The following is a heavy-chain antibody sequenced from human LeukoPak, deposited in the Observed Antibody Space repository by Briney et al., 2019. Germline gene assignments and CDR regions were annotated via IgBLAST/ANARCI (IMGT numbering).Heavy chain of an antibody. CDR1: GGSISSGGYY. CDR3: ARSRYLYSSGLFDI. CDR2: IYYSGST. D-gene: IGHD6-19*01. V-gene: IGHV4-61*08. J-gene: IGHJ3*02. Sequence: SQTLSLTCTVSGGSISSGGYYWSWIRQPPGKGLEWIGYIYYSGSTNYNPSLKSRVTISVDTSKNQFSLKLSSVTAADTAVYYCARSRYLYSSGLFDIWGQGTMVTVSS.